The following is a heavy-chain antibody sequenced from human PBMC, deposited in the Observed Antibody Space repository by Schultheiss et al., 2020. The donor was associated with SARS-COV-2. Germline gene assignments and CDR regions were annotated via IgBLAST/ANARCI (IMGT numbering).Heavy chain of an antibody. CDR1: GYTFTSYY. V-gene: IGHV1-46*01. CDR3: AREPHREISGVVILAWFDP. CDR2: INPSGGST. D-gene: IGHD3-3*01. Sequence: ASVKVSCKASGYTFTSYYMHWVRQAPGQGLEWMGIINPSGGSTSYAQKFQGRVTMTRDTSTSTVYMELSSLRSEDTAVYYCAREPHREISGVVILAWFDPWGQGTLVTVSS. J-gene: IGHJ5*02.